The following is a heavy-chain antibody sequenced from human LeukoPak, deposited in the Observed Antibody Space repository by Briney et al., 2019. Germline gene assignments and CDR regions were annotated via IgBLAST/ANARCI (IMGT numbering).Heavy chain of an antibody. CDR1: GYTFTGYY. J-gene: IGHJ6*03. CDR3: AREADSSSWMKYYYYYYYMDV. Sequence: GASVKVSCKASGYTFTGYYMHWVRQAPGQGLGWMGWINPNSGGTNYAQKFQGRVTMTRDTSISTAYMELSRLRSDDTAVYYCAREADSSSWMKYYYYYYYMDVWGKGTTVTVSS. D-gene: IGHD6-13*01. V-gene: IGHV1-2*02. CDR2: INPNSGGT.